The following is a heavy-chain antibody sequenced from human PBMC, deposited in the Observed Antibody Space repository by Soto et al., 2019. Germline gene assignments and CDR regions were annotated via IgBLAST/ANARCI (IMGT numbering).Heavy chain of an antibody. D-gene: IGHD2-21*02. CDR1: GYTFTSYY. Sequence: ASVKVSCKASGYTFTSYYMHWVRQAPGQGLEWMGIINPSGGSTSYAQKFQGRVTMTRDTSTSTVYMELSSLRSEDTAVYYCAREREYCGGDCPKYFQHWGQGTLVTVSS. CDR2: INPSGGST. J-gene: IGHJ1*01. CDR3: AREREYCGGDCPKYFQH. V-gene: IGHV1-46*01.